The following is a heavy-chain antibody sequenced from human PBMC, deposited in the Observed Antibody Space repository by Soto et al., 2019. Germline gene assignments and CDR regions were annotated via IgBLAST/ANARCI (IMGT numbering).Heavy chain of an antibody. CDR2: ISVSGGST. D-gene: IGHD2-21*02. Sequence: GGSLRLSCATSGFAFSSCAMSWVRQAPGKGLEWVSSISVSGGSTYYADSVKGRFTISRDNSKNTLYLQTNSLRAEDTAVYFCAKLVGTMEDHYWGQGTLVTVSS. J-gene: IGHJ4*02. V-gene: IGHV3-23*01. CDR1: GFAFSSCA. CDR3: AKLVGTMEDHY.